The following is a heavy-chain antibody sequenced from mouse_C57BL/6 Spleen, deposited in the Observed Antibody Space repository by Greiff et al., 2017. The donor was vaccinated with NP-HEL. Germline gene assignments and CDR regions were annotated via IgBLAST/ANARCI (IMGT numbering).Heavy chain of an antibody. CDR2: ISSGSSTI. Sequence: EVKLMESGGGLVKPGGSLKLSCAASGFTFSDYGMHWVRQAPEKGLEWVAYISSGSSTIYYADTVKGRFTISRDNAKNTLFLQMTSLRSEDTARYYCARSIYDGYYYFDYWGQGTTLTVSS. CDR3: ARSIYDGYYYFDY. J-gene: IGHJ2*01. V-gene: IGHV5-17*01. D-gene: IGHD2-3*01. CDR1: GFTFSDYG.